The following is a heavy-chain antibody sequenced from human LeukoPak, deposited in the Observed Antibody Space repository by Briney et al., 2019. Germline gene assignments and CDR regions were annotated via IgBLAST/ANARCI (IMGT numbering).Heavy chain of an antibody. CDR2: IGRAGDT. V-gene: IGHV3-13*04. D-gene: IGHD6-19*01. CDR3: AGDSSGWVLAV. CDR1: GFSFNAYD. J-gene: IGHJ6*02. Sequence: GGSLRLSCAAAGFSFNAYDMHWVRQATGRGLEWVSYIGRAGDTYYAGSVKGRFTISRDDAKNSLYLQLNSLGVGDTAVYYCAGDSSGWVLAVWGQGTTVTVSS.